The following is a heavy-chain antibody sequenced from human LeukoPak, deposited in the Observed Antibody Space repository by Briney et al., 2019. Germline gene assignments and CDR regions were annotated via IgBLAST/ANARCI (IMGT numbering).Heavy chain of an antibody. V-gene: IGHV1-69*05. CDR2: IIPIFGTA. J-gene: IGHJ3*02. Sequence: ASVKVSCKASGGTFSSYAISWVRQAPGQGLEWMGGIIPIFGTANYAQKFQGRVTITTDESTSTAYMELSSLRSEDTAVYYCAREYSSSSGLRGAFDIWGQGTMVTVSS. CDR1: GGTFSSYA. D-gene: IGHD6-6*01. CDR3: AREYSSSSGLRGAFDI.